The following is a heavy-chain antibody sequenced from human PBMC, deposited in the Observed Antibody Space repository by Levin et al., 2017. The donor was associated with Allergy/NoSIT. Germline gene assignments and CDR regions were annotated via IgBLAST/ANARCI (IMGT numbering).Heavy chain of an antibody. Sequence: GASVKVSCKASGYTFTSYDINWVRQATGQGLEWMGWMNPNSGNTGYAQKFQGRVTMTRNTSISTAYMELSSLRSEDTAVYYCARGKSHLEMAPLFPFDYWGQGTLVTVSS. CDR1: GYTFTSYD. D-gene: IGHD5-24*01. J-gene: IGHJ4*02. CDR2: MNPNSGNT. V-gene: IGHV1-8*01. CDR3: ARGKSHLEMAPLFPFDY.